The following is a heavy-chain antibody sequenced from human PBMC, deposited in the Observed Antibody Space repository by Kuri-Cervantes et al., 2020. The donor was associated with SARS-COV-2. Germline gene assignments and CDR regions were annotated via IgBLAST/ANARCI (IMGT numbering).Heavy chain of an antibody. D-gene: IGHD3-16*01. CDR1: GFSFTSYF. CDR3: AIFFIPGVVDY. Sequence: GGSLRLSCKGSGFSFTSYFISWVRQMPGKGLERMGRIDPSDSYTNYSPSFQGHVTFSADKSINTAYLQWSGLRASDTAIYYCAIFFIPGVVDYRGPGTLVTVSS. V-gene: IGHV5-10-1*01. J-gene: IGHJ4*02. CDR2: IDPSDSYT.